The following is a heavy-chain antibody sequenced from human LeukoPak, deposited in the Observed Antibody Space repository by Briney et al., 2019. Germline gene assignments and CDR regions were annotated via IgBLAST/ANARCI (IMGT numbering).Heavy chain of an antibody. CDR2: ISSSSSYI. J-gene: IGHJ3*02. V-gene: IGHV3-21*01. CDR3: ARDIHSVAFDI. Sequence: GGSLKLSCAASGFTFNNYNMNWVRQAPGKGLEWVSYISSSSSYIYYADSVKGRFTISRDNAKRSVYLQMNSLGVEDTAVYYCARDIHSVAFDIWGQGTMVTVSS. CDR1: GFTFNNYN.